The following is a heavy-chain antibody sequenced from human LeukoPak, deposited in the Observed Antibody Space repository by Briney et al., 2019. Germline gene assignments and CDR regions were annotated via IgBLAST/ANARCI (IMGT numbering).Heavy chain of an antibody. CDR3: ARANPMVRGVISLWFDP. CDR2: IYHSGST. D-gene: IGHD3-10*01. V-gene: IGHV4-4*02. CDR1: GGSISSSNW. J-gene: IGHJ5*02. Sequence: PSETLSLTCAVSGGSISSSNWWSWVRQPPGKGLEWIGEIYHSGSTNYNPSLKSRVTISVDTSKNQFSLKLSSVTAADTAVYYCARANPMVRGVISLWFDPWGQGTLVSVSS.